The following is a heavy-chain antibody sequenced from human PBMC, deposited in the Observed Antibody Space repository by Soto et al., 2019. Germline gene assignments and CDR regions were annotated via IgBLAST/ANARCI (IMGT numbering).Heavy chain of an antibody. D-gene: IGHD1-26*01. V-gene: IGHV3-23*01. Sequence: LRLSCAASGFTFSSYAMHWVRQAPGKGLEWVSIISGDGGSIYYADSVEGRFTISRDNSKNTLNLQMSSLRAGDTAVYYCVKAVGPTAPSSRIFGYWGLGTLVTVSS. CDR1: GFTFSSYA. CDR2: ISGDGGSI. CDR3: VKAVGPTAPSSRIFGY. J-gene: IGHJ4*02.